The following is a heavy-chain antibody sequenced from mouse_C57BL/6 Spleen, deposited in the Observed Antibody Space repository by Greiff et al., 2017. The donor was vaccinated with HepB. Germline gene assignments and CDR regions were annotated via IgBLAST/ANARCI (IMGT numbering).Heavy chain of an antibody. V-gene: IGHV5-6*01. CDR3: ARQDYYGSPYYFDY. J-gene: IGHJ2*01. CDR1: GFTFSSYG. D-gene: IGHD1-1*01. Sequence: EVQVVESGGDLVKPGGSLKLSCAASGFTFSSYGMSWVRQTPDKRLEWVATISSGGSYTYYPDSVKGRFTISRDNAKNTLYLQMSSLKSEDTAMYYCARQDYYGSPYYFDYWGQGTTLTVSS. CDR2: ISSGGSYT.